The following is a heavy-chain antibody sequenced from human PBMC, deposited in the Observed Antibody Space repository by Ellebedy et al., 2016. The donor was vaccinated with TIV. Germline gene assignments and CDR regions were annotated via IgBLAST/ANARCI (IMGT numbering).Heavy chain of an antibody. J-gene: IGHJ6*02. Sequence: GESLKISCAASGFSFSSYDMHWVRQAPGKGLEWVVLISSDGSIQYFADSVKGRFTISRDNSKNPLYLQINSLRAEDTAVYYCAKEEGYCSGGTCYYYYGMDVWGQGTTVTVSS. CDR2: ISSDGSIQ. CDR3: AKEEGYCSGGTCYYYYGMDV. D-gene: IGHD2-15*01. V-gene: IGHV3-30*18. CDR1: GFSFSSYD.